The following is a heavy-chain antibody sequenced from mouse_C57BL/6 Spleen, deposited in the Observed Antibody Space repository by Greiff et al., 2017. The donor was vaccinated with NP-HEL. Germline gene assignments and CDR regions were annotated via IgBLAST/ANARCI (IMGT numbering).Heavy chain of an antibody. Sequence: VQLKESGPGLVQPSQCLSISCTVSGFSFTSYGVPWVRQSPGKGLEWLGVIWSGGSTDYNAAFMSRLSITKDNTKSRVFFKMNSLQADDTAIYYCAKNGGYYAMDYWGQGTSVTVST. CDR3: AKNGGYYAMDY. V-gene: IGHV2-5*01. CDR2: IWSGGST. J-gene: IGHJ4*01. CDR1: GFSFTSYG. D-gene: IGHD1-1*02.